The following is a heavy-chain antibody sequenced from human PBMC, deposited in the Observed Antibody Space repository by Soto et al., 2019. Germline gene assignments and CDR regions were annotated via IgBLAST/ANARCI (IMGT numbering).Heavy chain of an antibody. J-gene: IGHJ6*03. V-gene: IGHV3-48*01. CDR2: ISSGSTTI. CDR1: GFTFSTYS. Sequence: EVQLVESGGDLVQPGGSLRLSCAASGFTFSTYSMNWVRLAPGKGLEWISYISSGSTTIYYADSVRGRFTISRDKAKNSLYLQMNSLRAEDTVVYYCAREPYCRGRSCYSISREYYDYMDVWGKGTRVTVSS. CDR3: AREPYCRGRSCYSISREYYDYMDV. D-gene: IGHD2-15*01.